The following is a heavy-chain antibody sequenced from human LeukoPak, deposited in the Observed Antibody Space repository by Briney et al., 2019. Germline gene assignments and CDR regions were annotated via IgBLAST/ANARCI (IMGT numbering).Heavy chain of an antibody. D-gene: IGHD6-19*01. CDR2: INSDGSST. CDR3: ARDSGSSGWYDFSPYFDY. CDR1: GFTFSNAW. J-gene: IGHJ4*02. Sequence: PGGSLRLSCAASGFTFSNAWMSWVRQAPGKGLEWVGRINSDGSSTSYADSVKGRFTISRDNAKNTLYLQMNSLRAEDTAVYYCARDSGSSGWYDFSPYFDYWGQGTLVTVSS. V-gene: IGHV3-74*01.